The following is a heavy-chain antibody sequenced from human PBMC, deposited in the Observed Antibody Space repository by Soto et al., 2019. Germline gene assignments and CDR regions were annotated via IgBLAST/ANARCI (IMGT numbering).Heavy chain of an antibody. V-gene: IGHV4-31*03. D-gene: IGHD5-12*01. CDR3: ARPLGRWLPNYGMDV. CDR2: IYYCGST. J-gene: IGHJ6*02. CDR1: GGSLSSGPYS. Sequence: PSDTLSLTCSVSGGSLSSGPYSWGWIRQPPGKGLEWIGYIYYCGSTYYNPSLKSRVTISVDTSKNQFSLKLSSVTAADTAVYYCARPLGRWLPNYGMDVWGQGTTVTVSS.